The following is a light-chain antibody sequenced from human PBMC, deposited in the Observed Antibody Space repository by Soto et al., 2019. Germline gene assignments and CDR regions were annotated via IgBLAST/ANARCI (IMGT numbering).Light chain of an antibody. J-gene: IGKJ1*01. CDR3: QQYSFNTWT. CDR1: QSIFYSSSSKNY. Sequence: EIVMTQSPDSLALSLGERASINCKSSQSIFYSSSSKNYLSWYQQKPGQPPKXLIYWASTRQSGVPERLSGSGCGTDLTITVTSRKSEKVGVYSCQQYSFNTWTCGQGTRVDIK. CDR2: WAS. V-gene: IGKV4-1*01.